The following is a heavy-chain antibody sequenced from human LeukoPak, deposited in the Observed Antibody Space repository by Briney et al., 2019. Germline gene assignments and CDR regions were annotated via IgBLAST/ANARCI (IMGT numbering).Heavy chain of an antibody. V-gene: IGHV1-18*01. CDR2: IRTYSGNT. Sequence: ASVKVSCKASGYTFTNYGISWVRQAPGQGLEWMGWIRTYSGNTNYAQKLQGRVTMTTDTSTSTAYMELRSLRSDDTAVYYCARDLYSSSWLEDYWGQGTLVTVSS. J-gene: IGHJ4*02. CDR1: GYTFTNYG. D-gene: IGHD6-13*01. CDR3: ARDLYSSSWLEDY.